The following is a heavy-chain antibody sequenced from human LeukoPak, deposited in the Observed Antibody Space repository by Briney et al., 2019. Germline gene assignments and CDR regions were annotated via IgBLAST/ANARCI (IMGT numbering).Heavy chain of an antibody. V-gene: IGHV4-39*01. CDR2: IYYSGST. D-gene: IGHD2-2*01. Sequence: PSETLSLTCTVSGGSISSSSYYWGWIRQPPGKGLEWIGNIYYSGSTYYNPSLKSRVTISVDTSKSQFSLKLSSVTAADTAVYYCARGGYCSSTSCFWIWFDPWGQGTLVTVSS. J-gene: IGHJ5*02. CDR1: GGSISSSSYY. CDR3: ARGGYCSSTSCFWIWFDP.